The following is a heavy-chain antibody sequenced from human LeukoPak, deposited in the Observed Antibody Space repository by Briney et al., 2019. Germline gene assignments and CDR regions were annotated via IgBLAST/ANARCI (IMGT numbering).Heavy chain of an antibody. CDR2: IIPIFGTA. D-gene: IGHD2-15*01. J-gene: IGHJ4*02. Sequence: ASVKVSCKASGGTFSSYAISWVRQAPGQGLEWMGGIIPIFGTANYAQKFQGRVTITADESTSTAYMGLSSLRSEDTAVYYCARSKDIVVVVAASFDYWGQRTLVTVSS. CDR1: GGTFSSYA. V-gene: IGHV1-69*13. CDR3: ARSKDIVVVVAASFDY.